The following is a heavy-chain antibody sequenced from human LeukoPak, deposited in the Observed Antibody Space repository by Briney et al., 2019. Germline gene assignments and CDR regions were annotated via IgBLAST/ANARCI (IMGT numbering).Heavy chain of an antibody. Sequence: ASVKVSCKASGYTFTSYDINWVRQATGQGLEWMGWMNHKSGNTGYAQKFQGRVTMTRNTSISTAYMELSSLRSEDTAVYYCARDIVVVVPYGMDVWGQGTTVTVSS. J-gene: IGHJ6*02. D-gene: IGHD2-15*01. CDR2: MNHKSGNT. CDR1: GYTFTSYD. V-gene: IGHV1-8*01. CDR3: ARDIVVVVPYGMDV.